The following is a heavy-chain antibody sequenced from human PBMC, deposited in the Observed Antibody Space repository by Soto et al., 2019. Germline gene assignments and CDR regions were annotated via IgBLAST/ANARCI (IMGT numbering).Heavy chain of an antibody. D-gene: IGHD3-3*01. CDR2: IRGSGGST. V-gene: IGHV3-23*01. CDR3: AKQGYDFWSGYYIPTTYYYYCGMDV. Sequence: EVQLLESGGGLVQPGGSLRLSCAASGFTFSSYAMSWVRQAPGKGLEWVSAIRGSGGSTYYADSVKGRFTISRDNSKNTRYLQMNSLSAEDTAVYYCAKQGYDFWSGYYIPTTYYYYCGMDVWGQGTTVTVSS. J-gene: IGHJ6*02. CDR1: GFTFSSYA.